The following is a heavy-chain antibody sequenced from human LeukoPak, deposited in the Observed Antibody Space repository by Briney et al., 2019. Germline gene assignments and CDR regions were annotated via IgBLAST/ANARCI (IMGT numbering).Heavy chain of an antibody. J-gene: IGHJ6*02. CDR2: INPTSGVT. CDR1: GYIFTGYY. CDR3: ALPFNYYYTMDV. V-gene: IGHV1-2*02. Sequence: ASVKVSCKTSGYIFTGYYLHWVRQAPGHGLEWMGCINPTSGVTNYAQNFQGRVTVTRDTSISTAYMELSSLRSDDTAVYYCALPFNYYYTMDVWGQGTTVTVSS.